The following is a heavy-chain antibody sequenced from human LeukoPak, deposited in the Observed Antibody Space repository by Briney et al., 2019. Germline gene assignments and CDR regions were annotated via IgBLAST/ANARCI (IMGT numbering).Heavy chain of an antibody. D-gene: IGHD3-10*01. CDR3: ARTLGGYDSSGIDY. V-gene: IGHV3-21*01. Sequence: GGSLRLSCAAYGFSFSSYSMNWVRQAPGKGLAWVAAISSTSDYRYHADSVKGRFTISRDNADNTLYLDMNNLRAEDTAIYYCARTLGGYDSSGIDYWGQGTLVTVSS. J-gene: IGHJ4*01. CDR2: ISSTSDYR. CDR1: GFSFSSYS.